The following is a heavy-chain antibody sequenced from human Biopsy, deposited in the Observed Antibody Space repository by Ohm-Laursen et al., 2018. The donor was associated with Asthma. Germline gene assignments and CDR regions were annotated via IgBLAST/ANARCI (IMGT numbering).Heavy chain of an antibody. CDR3: VRDGTDDAFDI. CDR1: RFTFSDYD. J-gene: IGHJ3*02. D-gene: IGHD1-1*01. Sequence: LRLSCSASRFTFSDYDMHWVRQAPGKGLKWVGAISKDASTQDYADSVKGRFTMARDNSKNTLDLQMNSLREEDTAVYYCVRDGTDDAFDIWGQGTVVSVSS. V-gene: IGHV3-30*01. CDR2: ISKDASTQ.